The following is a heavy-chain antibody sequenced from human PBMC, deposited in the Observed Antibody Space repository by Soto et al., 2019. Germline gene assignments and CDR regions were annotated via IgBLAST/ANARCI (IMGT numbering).Heavy chain of an antibody. V-gene: IGHV4-30-4*01. D-gene: IGHD3-10*01. CDR3: ARHNYGSGSTYFDY. CDR2: IYYSGNT. J-gene: IGHJ4*02. CDR1: GDSISSGDYY. Sequence: PSETLSLTCTVSGDSISSGDYYWSWIRQPPGKGLEWIGYIYYSGNTNHNPYLKRRVTISVDTSKNQFSLKLSSMTAADTAVYYCARHNYGSGSTYFDYWGQGTLVTVSS.